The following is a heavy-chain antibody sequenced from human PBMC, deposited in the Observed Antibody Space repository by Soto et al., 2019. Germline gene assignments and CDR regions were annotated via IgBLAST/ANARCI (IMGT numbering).Heavy chain of an antibody. Sequence: ASVNVSCKASGYTFTSCGISWVRQAPGQGLEWMGWISPYNGNTNYAQKFQGRVTMTEDTSTDTAYMELSSLRSEDTAVYYCARDVAALDFWGQGTQVTVSS. D-gene: IGHD6-13*01. V-gene: IGHV1-18*01. CDR3: ARDVAALDF. CDR2: ISPYNGNT. J-gene: IGHJ4*02. CDR1: GYTFTSCG.